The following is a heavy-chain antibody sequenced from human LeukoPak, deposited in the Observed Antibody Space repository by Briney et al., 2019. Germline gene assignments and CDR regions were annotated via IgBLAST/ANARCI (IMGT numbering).Heavy chain of an antibody. J-gene: IGHJ4*02. Sequence: ASVKVSCKASGYTFTSYDINWARQATGQGLEWMGWMNPNSGNTGYAQKFQGRVTMTRNTSISTAYMGLRSLRSDDTAVYYCARDSYYYDSSGYVFDYWGQGTLVTVSS. CDR2: MNPNSGNT. CDR3: ARDSYYYDSSGYVFDY. CDR1: GYTFTSYD. V-gene: IGHV1-8*01. D-gene: IGHD3-22*01.